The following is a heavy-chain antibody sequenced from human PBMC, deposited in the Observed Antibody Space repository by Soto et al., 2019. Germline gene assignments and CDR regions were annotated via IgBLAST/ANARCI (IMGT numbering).Heavy chain of an antibody. J-gene: IGHJ6*02. CDR1: GFTFTSSA. CDR2: IVVGSGNT. V-gene: IGHV1-58*01. CDR3: AADKGSGLYYYYYYGMDV. Sequence: ASVKVSCKASGFTFTSSAVQWVRQARGQRLEWIGWIVVGSGNTNYAQKFQERVTITRDMSTSTAYMELSSLRSEDTAVYYCAADKGSGLYYYYYYGMDVWGQGTTVTVSS. D-gene: IGHD6-19*01.